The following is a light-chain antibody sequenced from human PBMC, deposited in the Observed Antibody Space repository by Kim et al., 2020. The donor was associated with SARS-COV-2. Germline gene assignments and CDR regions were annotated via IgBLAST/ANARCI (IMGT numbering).Light chain of an antibody. CDR3: QQYGSARWT. V-gene: IGKV3-20*01. CDR2: STS. CDR1: QSVTSTN. J-gene: IGKJ1*01. Sequence: EIVLTQSPGPVSLSPGERATLSCRASQSVTSTNLAWYQQKPGQAPRLLIYSTSSRAPGIPDRFSGSGSGTDFSLTINRLEPEDVAVYYCQQYGSARWTFGQGTKVDIK.